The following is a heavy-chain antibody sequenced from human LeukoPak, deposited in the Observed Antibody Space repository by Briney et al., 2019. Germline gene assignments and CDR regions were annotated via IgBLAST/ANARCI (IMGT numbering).Heavy chain of an antibody. V-gene: IGHV3-33*06. Sequence: PGGSLRLSCVASGFPFSSYGMHWVRQAPGKGLEWVAVIWSVGGAEYYADSVKGRFTISRDNSKNTLYLQMNSLRAEDTAVYYCANIQWELPLDYWDQGTLVTVSS. J-gene: IGHJ4*02. CDR1: GFPFSSYG. D-gene: IGHD1-26*01. CDR2: IWSVGGAE. CDR3: ANIQWELPLDY.